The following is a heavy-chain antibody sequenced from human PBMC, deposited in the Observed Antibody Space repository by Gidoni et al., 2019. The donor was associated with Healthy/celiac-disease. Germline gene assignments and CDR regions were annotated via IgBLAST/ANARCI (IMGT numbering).Heavy chain of an antibody. D-gene: IGHD6-19*01. J-gene: IGHJ4*02. Sequence: QVQLVEPGGGVVPPGRSLILSCAASGFPFSSYAMHWVRQAPGKGLEWVAVISYDGSNKYYADSVKGRFTISRDNSKNTLYLQMNSLRAEDTAVYYCARDSSSGWYGAFGYWGQGTLVTVSS. CDR3: ARDSSSGWYGAFGY. CDR2: ISYDGSNK. V-gene: IGHV3-30-3*01. CDR1: GFPFSSYA.